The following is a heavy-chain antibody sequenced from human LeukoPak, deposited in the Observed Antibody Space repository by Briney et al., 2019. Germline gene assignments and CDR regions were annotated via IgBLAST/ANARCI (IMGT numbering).Heavy chain of an antibody. CDR3: ARESGPTRIDY. CDR2: ISSSGSTI. J-gene: IGHJ4*02. CDR1: GFTFSSYE. D-gene: IGHD3-3*01. V-gene: IGHV3-48*03. Sequence: PGGSLRLSCAASGFTFSSYEMNWVRQAPGKGLEWVSYISSSGSTIYYADSVKGRFTISRDNAKNSLYLQMNSLRAEDTAVYYCARESGPTRIDYWGQGTLVTVSS.